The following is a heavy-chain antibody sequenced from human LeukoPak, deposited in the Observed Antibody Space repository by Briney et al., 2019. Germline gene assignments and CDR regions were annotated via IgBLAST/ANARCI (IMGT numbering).Heavy chain of an antibody. J-gene: IGHJ4*02. CDR1: GFTFSSYS. D-gene: IGHD6-13*01. CDR3: ARVGGGYSSSWYEILDY. CDR2: ISSSSSYI. Sequence: GGSLRLSCAASGFTFSSYSMNWVRQAPGKGLEWVSSISSSSSYIYYADSVKSRFTISRDNAKNSLYLQMNSLRAEDTAVYYCARVGGGYSSSWYEILDYWGQGTLVTVSS. V-gene: IGHV3-21*01.